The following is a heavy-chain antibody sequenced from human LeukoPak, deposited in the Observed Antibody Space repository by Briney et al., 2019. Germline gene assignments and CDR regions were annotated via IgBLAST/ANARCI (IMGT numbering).Heavy chain of an antibody. CDR3: AKVRLRALDY. J-gene: IGHJ4*02. CDR1: GFTVSSNY. CDR2: IRYDGSNK. Sequence: GGSLRLSCAASGFTVSSNYMSWVRQAAGKGLEWVAFIRYDGSNKYYADSVKGRFTISRDNSKNTLYLQMNSLRAEDTAVYYCAKVRLRALDYWAREPWSPSPQ. V-gene: IGHV3-30*02. D-gene: IGHD1-1*01.